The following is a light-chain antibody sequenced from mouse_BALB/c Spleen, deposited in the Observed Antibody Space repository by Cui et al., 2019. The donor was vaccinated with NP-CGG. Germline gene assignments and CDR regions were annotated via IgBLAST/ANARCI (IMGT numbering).Light chain of an antibody. J-gene: IGLJ1*01. CDR2: GTN. Sequence: QAVVTQESALTTSPGETVTLTCRSSTGAVTTSNYANWVQEKPDHLFTGLIGGTNNRAPGVPARFSCSLIGDKAALTITGAQTKDEAIYFCALWYSNHWVFGGGTKLTVL. CDR1: TGAVTTSNY. V-gene: IGLV1*01. CDR3: ALWYSNHWV.